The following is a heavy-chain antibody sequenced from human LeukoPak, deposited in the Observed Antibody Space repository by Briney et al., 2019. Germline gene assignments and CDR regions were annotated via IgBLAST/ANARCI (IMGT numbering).Heavy chain of an antibody. V-gene: IGHV4-31*03. CDR1: GGSISSGGYY. D-gene: IGHD3-10*01. CDR2: IYYSRST. J-gene: IGHJ5*02. Sequence: SETLSLTCTVSGGSISSGGYYWSWIRQHPGKGLEWIGYIYYSRSTYYNPSLKSRVTISVDTSKNQFSLKLSSVTAADTAVYYCARGLATMVRGPRNNWFDPWGQGTLVTVSS. CDR3: ARGLATMVRGPRNNWFDP.